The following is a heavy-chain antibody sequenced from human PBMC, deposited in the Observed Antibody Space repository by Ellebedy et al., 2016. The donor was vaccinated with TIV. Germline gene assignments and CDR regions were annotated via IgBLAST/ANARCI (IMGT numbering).Heavy chain of an antibody. D-gene: IGHD3-10*01. J-gene: IGHJ5*02. Sequence: GESLKISXKGSGYIFTNYWIGWVRQMPGKGLEWMGMIYPADSDTRWSPSFQGQVTMSADKSISTAYLQWSSLKASDTAMYYCARRVVRGVIVHNWFDPWGQGTLVTVSS. CDR3: ARRVVRGVIVHNWFDP. V-gene: IGHV5-51*01. CDR1: GYIFTNYW. CDR2: IYPADSDT.